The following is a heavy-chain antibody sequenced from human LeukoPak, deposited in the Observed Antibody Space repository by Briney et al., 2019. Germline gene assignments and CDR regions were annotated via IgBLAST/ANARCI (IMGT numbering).Heavy chain of an antibody. CDR3: ARDSGAGTRDDDYGDLYIDY. Sequence: PSETLSLTCTVSGGSISSGGYYWSWIRQHPGKGLEWIGYIYYSGSTYYNLSLKSRVTISVDTSKNQFSLKLSSVTAADTAVYYCARDSGAGTRDDDYGDLYIDYWGQGTLVTVSS. J-gene: IGHJ4*02. CDR2: IYYSGST. D-gene: IGHD4-17*01. CDR1: GGSISSGGYY. V-gene: IGHV4-31*03.